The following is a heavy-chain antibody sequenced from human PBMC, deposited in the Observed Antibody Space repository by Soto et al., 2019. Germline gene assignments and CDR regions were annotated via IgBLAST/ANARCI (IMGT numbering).Heavy chain of an antibody. CDR2: INHSGST. CDR1: GGSFSGYY. J-gene: IGHJ4*02. CDR3: ARKMITFGGASDY. D-gene: IGHD3-16*01. Sequence: SSETLSLTCAVYGGSFSGYYWSWIRQPPGKGLEWIGEINHSGSTNYNPSLKSRVTISVDTSKNQFSLKLSSVTAADTAVYYCARKMITFGGASDYWGQGTLVTVSS. V-gene: IGHV4-34*01.